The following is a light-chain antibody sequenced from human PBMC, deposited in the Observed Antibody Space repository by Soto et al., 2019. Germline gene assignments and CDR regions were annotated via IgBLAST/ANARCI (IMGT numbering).Light chain of an antibody. V-gene: IGLV2-14*01. CDR1: SSDVGGYNY. CDR2: EVT. Sequence: QSALTQPASVSGSPGQSITISCTGTSSDVGGYNYVSWYQQHPGKAPKLMIYEVTNRPSGVSDRFSGSKSGNTASLTISGLQSEDEADYYCGSYTPSSTWVFGGGTKLTV. J-gene: IGLJ3*02. CDR3: GSYTPSSTWV.